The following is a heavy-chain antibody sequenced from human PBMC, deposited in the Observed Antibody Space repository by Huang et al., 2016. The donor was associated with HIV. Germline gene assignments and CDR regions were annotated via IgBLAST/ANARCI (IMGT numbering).Heavy chain of an antibody. Sequence: QVQLQQWGAGLLRPSETLSLTCAVYGGSFSGYYGTWIRQPPGKGLEWIGEINHSESTTYNPSLNSRVTISVDTSRTQFSLTLTSVTAADTAVYYCARGQGGYYYYYMDVWGKGTTVTVSS. CDR1: GGSFSGYY. CDR2: INHSEST. V-gene: IGHV4-34*01. J-gene: IGHJ6*03. CDR3: ARGQGGYYYYYMDV.